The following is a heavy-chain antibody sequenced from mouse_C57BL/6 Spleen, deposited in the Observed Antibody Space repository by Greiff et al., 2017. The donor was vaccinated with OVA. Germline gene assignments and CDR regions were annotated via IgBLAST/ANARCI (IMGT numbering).Heavy chain of an antibody. CDR3: ARFYYGSSNYYAMDY. D-gene: IGHD1-1*01. V-gene: IGHV1-69*01. Sequence: QVQLQQPGAELVMPGASVKLSCKASGYTFTHYWMHWVKQRPGQGLDWIGEIDPSDSYTNYNQKFKGKSTLTVDKSSSTAYMQLSSLTSEDSAVYYCARFYYGSSNYYAMDYWGQGTSVTVSS. J-gene: IGHJ4*01. CDR1: GYTFTHYW. CDR2: IDPSDSYT.